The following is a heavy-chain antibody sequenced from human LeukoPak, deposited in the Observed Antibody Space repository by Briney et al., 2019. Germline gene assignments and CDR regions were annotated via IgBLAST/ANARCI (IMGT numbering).Heavy chain of an antibody. J-gene: IGHJ5*02. CDR2: INHSGST. Sequence: SETLSLTCIVYGGSFSGYYWSWIRQPPGKGLEWIGEINHSGSTNYNPSLKSRVTISVDTSKNQFSLKLSSVTAADTAVYYCARDGAKGYCSGGSCQPRFDPWGQGTLVTVSS. CDR1: GGSFSGYY. D-gene: IGHD2-15*01. CDR3: ARDGAKGYCSGGSCQPRFDP. V-gene: IGHV4-34*01.